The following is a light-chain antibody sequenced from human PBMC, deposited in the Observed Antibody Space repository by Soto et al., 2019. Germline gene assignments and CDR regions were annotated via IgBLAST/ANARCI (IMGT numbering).Light chain of an antibody. Sequence: DIQMTHSPSTLSASVGDRVTITCRASQSISSWLAWYQQKPGKAPKLLIYDASSLESGVPSRFSGSGSVTEYTLTISSLKPDDFATYYCQQYQSYSRTFGQGTKVDNK. CDR2: DAS. CDR3: QQYQSYSRT. V-gene: IGKV1-5*01. J-gene: IGKJ1*01. CDR1: QSISSW.